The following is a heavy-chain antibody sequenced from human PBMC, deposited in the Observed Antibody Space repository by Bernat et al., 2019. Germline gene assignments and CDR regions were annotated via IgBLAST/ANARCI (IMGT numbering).Heavy chain of an antibody. V-gene: IGHV4-30-4*01. D-gene: IGHD6-6*01. CDR1: ISSGHYY. Sequence: ISSGHYYWSWIRQPPGKGLEWIGYISYNVKTYYNPSLQSRVTISVDTSKNQFSLKLRYVTASDTAVYYCARDPGEDSSWSTGMDVWG. CDR2: ISYNVKT. J-gene: IGHJ6*02. CDR3: ARDPGEDSSWSTGMDV.